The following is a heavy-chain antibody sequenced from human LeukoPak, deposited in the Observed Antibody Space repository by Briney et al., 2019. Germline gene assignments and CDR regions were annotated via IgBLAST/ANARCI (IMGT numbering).Heavy chain of an antibody. D-gene: IGHD2-15*01. V-gene: IGHV3-23*01. J-gene: IGHJ6*02. CDR2: INDIGSRT. CDR1: GFTFTNYA. Sequence: GGSLSLSCAASGFTFTNYAMSWVRQAPGKGLEWVSGINDIGSRTYYADSVKGRFTISRDNSKNRLYLQMNSLRAEDAALYYCTKGYCSVSTCLEPYYGMDVWGLGTTVTVSS. CDR3: TKGYCSVSTCLEPYYGMDV.